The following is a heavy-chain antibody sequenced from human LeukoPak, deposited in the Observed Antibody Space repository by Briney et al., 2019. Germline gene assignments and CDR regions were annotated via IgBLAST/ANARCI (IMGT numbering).Heavy chain of an antibody. D-gene: IGHD4/OR15-4a*01. CDR2: IYYSGST. V-gene: IGHV4-59*01. Sequence: PSETLSLTCIVSGGSITNYYWSWIRQPPGKGLEWIGYIYYSGSTNYNPSLKSRVTISVDTSKNQFSLKLSSVTAADTAVYYCASGVLHSSFDYWGQGTLVTVSS. J-gene: IGHJ4*02. CDR1: GGSITNYY. CDR3: ASGVLHSSFDY.